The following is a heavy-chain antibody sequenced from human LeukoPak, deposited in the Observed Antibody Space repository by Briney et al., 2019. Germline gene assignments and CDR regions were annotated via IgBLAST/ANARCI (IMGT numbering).Heavy chain of an antibody. Sequence: PGGSLRLSCAASGFTFSSYGMHCVRQAPGKGLEWVAVISYDGSNKYYADSVKGRFTISRDNSKNTLYLQMNSLRAEDTAVYYCAKDRGTPGWFGESYNWFDRWGQGTLVTVSS. J-gene: IGHJ5*02. V-gene: IGHV3-30*18. CDR1: GFTFSSYG. D-gene: IGHD3-10*01. CDR3: AKDRGTPGWFGESYNWFDR. CDR2: ISYDGSNK.